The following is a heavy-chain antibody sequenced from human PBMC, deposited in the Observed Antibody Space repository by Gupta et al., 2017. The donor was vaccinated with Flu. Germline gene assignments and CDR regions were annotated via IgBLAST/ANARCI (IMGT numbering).Heavy chain of an antibody. CDR2: INPNSGGT. CDR3: ARPTGRGMTTVTHCDY. CDR1: YY. D-gene: IGHD4-17*01. J-gene: IGHJ4*02. V-gene: IGHV1-2*02. Sequence: YYMHWVRQAPGQGVEWMGWINPNSGGTNYAQKFQGRVTMTRDTSISTAYMELSRLRSDDTAVYYCARPTGRGMTTVTHCDYWGQGTRVTVSS.